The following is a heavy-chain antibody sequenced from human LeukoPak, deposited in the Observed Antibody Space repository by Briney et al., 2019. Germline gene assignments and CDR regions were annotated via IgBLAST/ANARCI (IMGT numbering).Heavy chain of an antibody. J-gene: IGHJ6*02. V-gene: IGHV4-34*01. CDR2: INHSGST. CDR3: ARGPAAAAGILGLYYYYSGMDV. D-gene: IGHD6-13*01. Sequence: SETLSLTCAVYGGSFSGYYWSWIRQPPGKGLEWIGEINHSGSTNYNPSLKSRVTISVDTSKKQFALKLSSVTAADPSVYYCARGPAAAAGILGLYYYYSGMDVWGQGTTVTVSS. CDR1: GGSFSGYY.